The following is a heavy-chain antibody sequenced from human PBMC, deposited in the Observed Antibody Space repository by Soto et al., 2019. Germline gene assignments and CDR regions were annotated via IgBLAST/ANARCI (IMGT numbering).Heavy chain of an antibody. CDR1: GFSLSTSGMC. CDR3: ARIPTYYDFWSGKELYYYYGMDV. CDR2: IDWDDDK. D-gene: IGHD3-3*01. V-gene: IGHV2-70*01. Sequence: SGPTLVNPTQTLTLTCTFSGFSLSTSGMCVSWIRQPPGKALEWLALIDWDDDKYYGTSLKTRLTISKDTSKNQVVLTMTNMDPVDTATYYCARIPTYYDFWSGKELYYYYGMDVWGQGTTVTVSS. J-gene: IGHJ6*02.